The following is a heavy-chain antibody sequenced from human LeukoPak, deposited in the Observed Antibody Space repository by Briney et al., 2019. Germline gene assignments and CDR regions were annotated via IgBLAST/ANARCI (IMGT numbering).Heavy chain of an antibody. CDR2: ISAYNGNT. J-gene: IGHJ4*02. V-gene: IGHV1-18*01. CDR3: ARDRGSLAVADSRTSDF. CDR1: GYTFTSYG. D-gene: IGHD6-19*01. Sequence: GASVKVSCKASGYTFTSYGISWVRQAPGQGLEWMGWISAYNGNTNYAQKFQDRVTLTTDTSTSTAYMELGSLKSDDTAMYYCARDRGSLAVADSRTSDFWGQGTLVTVSS.